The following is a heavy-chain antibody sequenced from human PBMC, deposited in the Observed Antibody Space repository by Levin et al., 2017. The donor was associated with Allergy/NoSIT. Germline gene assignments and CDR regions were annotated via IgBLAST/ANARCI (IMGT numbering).Heavy chain of an antibody. CDR2: ISYDGSNK. D-gene: IGHD4-23*01. Sequence: PGGSLRLSCAASGFTFSSYGMHWVRQAPGKGLEWVAVISYDGSNKYYADSVKGRFTISRDNSKNTLYLQMNSLRAEDTAVYYCAKADYGGSSGVDYWGQGTLVTVSS. V-gene: IGHV3-30*18. CDR1: GFTFSSYG. CDR3: AKADYGGSSGVDY. J-gene: IGHJ4*02.